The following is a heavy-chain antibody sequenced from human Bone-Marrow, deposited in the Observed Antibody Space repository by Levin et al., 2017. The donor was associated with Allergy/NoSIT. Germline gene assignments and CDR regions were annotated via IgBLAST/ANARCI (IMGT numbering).Heavy chain of an antibody. CDR2: SYWNGDE. J-gene: IGHJ5*02. Sequence: KASGPTLVKPTQTLTLTCTFSGFSLSTVGVGVAWIRQPPGKALEWLVVSYWNGDERYSPSLRNRLSVTKDASKNQVLLTVSSMDPVDTATYYCGHRRQSYDYWGLDTWGQGILVTVSS. D-gene: IGHD5-12*01. CDR1: GFSLSTVGVG. V-gene: IGHV2-5*01. CDR3: GHRRQSYDYWGLDT.